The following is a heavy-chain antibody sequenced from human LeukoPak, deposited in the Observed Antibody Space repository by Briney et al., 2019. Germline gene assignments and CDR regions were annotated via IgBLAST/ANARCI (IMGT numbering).Heavy chain of an antibody. CDR3: AKWHGSGSYYYYFYGMDV. J-gene: IGHJ6*02. V-gene: IGHV3-23*01. CDR2: ITGSGGNT. Sequence: PGGSLRLSCAASGFIFSSYSMSWVRQAPGKGLEWVSVITGSGGNTYYADSVKGRFTISKDNSKNTVYLQMSSLRVDDTAVYYCAKWHGSGSYYYYFYGMDVWGQGTTVTVSS. D-gene: IGHD3-10*01. CDR1: GFIFSSYS.